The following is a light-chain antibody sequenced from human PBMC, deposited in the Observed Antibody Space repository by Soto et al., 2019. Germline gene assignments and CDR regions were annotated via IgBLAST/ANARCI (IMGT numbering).Light chain of an antibody. J-gene: IGKJ1*01. CDR3: QQYNIYWT. CDR1: QSISGS. CDR2: DAS. Sequence: DVQMTQSPSTLSASVGDRVTITCRASQSISGSLAWYQQKPGKAPKALIYDASSLESGVPSRFRGSGSGTEFTLTTSSLQPDDFATYYCQQYNIYWTFGPGTKVEI. V-gene: IGKV1-5*01.